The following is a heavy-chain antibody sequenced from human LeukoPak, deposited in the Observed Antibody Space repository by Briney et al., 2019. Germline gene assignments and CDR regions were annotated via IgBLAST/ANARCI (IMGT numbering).Heavy chain of an antibody. D-gene: IGHD5-18*01. CDR3: ARDGDTAMVTGFFDY. Sequence: GGSLRLSCAASDFSFITYAMSWVRQAPGKGLEWVSTISGGGDATYYADSVKGRFTISRDNSKNTLYLQMNSLRAEDTAVYYCARDGDTAMVTGFFDYWGQGTLVTVSS. CDR2: ISGGGDAT. V-gene: IGHV3-23*01. CDR1: DFSFITYA. J-gene: IGHJ4*02.